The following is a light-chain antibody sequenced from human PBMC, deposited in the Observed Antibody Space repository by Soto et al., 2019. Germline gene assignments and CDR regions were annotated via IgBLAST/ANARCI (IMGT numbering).Light chain of an antibody. V-gene: IGKV1-16*01. CDR3: RQYKSYPIT. Sequence: DIQMTQSPASLSASVGDRVIITCRATQGISNCLDWFQQKPGKAPKSLIYDASSLQSGVPSRFSGSGSGTDFTLTISSLQPEDFATYYCRQYKSYPITFGQGTRLESK. CDR2: DAS. J-gene: IGKJ5*01. CDR1: QGISNC.